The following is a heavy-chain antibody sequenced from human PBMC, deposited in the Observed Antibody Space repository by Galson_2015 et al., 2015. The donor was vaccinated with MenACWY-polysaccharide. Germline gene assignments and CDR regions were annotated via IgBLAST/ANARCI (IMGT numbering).Heavy chain of an antibody. V-gene: IGHV4-31*03. D-gene: IGHD2-21*02. CDR3: ARGVYCGDDCYSGTDY. Sequence: TLSLTCSVSGDSVSYGVISHWTWIRQLPGKGLEWIGFILGSGSTFYNPSLRSRVSISRDTSKNQFSLTLSSVTGADTAVYYCARGVYCGDDCYSGTDYWGQGTPVTVSS. CDR2: ILGSGST. J-gene: IGHJ4*02. CDR1: GDSVSYGVISH.